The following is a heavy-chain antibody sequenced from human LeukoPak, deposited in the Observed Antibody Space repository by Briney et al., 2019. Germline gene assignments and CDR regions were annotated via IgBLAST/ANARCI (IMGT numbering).Heavy chain of an antibody. CDR2: ISSSSSYI. J-gene: IGHJ4*02. Sequence: PGGSLRLSCAASGFTFSSYSMNWVRQAPGKGLEWVSSISSSSSYIYYADSVKGRFTISRDNAKNSLYLQMNSLRAEDTAVYYCAKGYYYGSGSYYSPTDYWGQGTLVTVSS. V-gene: IGHV3-21*04. CDR3: AKGYYYGSGSYYSPTDY. D-gene: IGHD3-10*01. CDR1: GFTFSSYS.